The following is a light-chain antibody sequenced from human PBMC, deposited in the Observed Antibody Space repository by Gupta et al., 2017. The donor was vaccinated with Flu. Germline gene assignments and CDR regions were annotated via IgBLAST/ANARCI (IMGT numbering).Light chain of an antibody. CDR1: QSLLHRNGYNY. V-gene: IGKV2-28*01. Sequence: VTPGEPASISCRSSQSLLHRNGYNYLGWFLQKPGQSPQFLIYLGSNRASGVPDRFTGSGSGTDFTLKISRVEAEDVGVYYCMQALQTPITFGHGTRLEIK. CDR3: MQALQTPIT. J-gene: IGKJ5*01. CDR2: LGS.